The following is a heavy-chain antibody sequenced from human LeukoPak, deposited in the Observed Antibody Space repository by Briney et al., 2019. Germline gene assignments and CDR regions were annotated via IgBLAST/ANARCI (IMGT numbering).Heavy chain of an antibody. CDR2: IYYSGST. V-gene: IGHV4-39*07. CDR3: ARLSTESWDFDY. J-gene: IGHJ4*02. CDR1: GGSISSSSYY. D-gene: IGHD6-13*01. Sequence: SETLSLTCTVSGGSISSSSYYWGWIRPPPGKGLEGIGSIYYSGSTYYNPSLKSRVTISVDTSKNQFSLKLSSVTAADTAVYYCARLSTESWDFDYWGQGTLVTVSS.